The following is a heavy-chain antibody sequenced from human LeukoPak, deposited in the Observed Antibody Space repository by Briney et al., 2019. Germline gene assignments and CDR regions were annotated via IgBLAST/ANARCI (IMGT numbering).Heavy chain of an antibody. CDR3: ARGHGWYDP. V-gene: IGHV4-59*11. Sequence: SETLSLTCTVSGGSISGRSWSWIRQPPGKGLEWIGYILASGQTNYNPSLQSRVTISVDTFKNQFSLRLSSVTAADTAVYFCARGHGWYDPWGQGTLVTVSS. CDR1: GGSISGRS. CDR2: ILASGQT. J-gene: IGHJ5*02.